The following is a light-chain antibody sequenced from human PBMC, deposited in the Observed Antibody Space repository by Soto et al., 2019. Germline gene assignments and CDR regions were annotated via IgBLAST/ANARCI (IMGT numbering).Light chain of an antibody. V-gene: IGKV1-5*03. CDR2: KAS. CDR1: QSISSW. Sequence: DIQMTQSPSTLSASVGDRVTITCRASQSISSWLAWYQQKPGKAPKLLIYKASSLESGVQSRFSGSGSGTEFTLTISRLQPDDFATYYCQQYNSYPCTFGQGTKVEIK. CDR3: QQYNSYPCT. J-gene: IGKJ1*01.